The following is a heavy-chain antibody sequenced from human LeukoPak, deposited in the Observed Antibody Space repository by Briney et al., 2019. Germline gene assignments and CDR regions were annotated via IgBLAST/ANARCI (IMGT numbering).Heavy chain of an antibody. V-gene: IGHV4-39*01. CDR2: MYYSARS. J-gene: IGHJ4*02. CDR3: ARHYLGDVGSAGHSDY. Sequence: SETLSLTCTVSGASISSSNYYWGWIRQSPGRGLEWIGSMYYSARSHYNPSLKSRVTISVDTSKNEFSLKLSSVSAADTAVYYCARHYLGDVGSAGHSDYWGQGTLVTVSS. CDR1: GASISSSNYY. D-gene: IGHD6-25*01.